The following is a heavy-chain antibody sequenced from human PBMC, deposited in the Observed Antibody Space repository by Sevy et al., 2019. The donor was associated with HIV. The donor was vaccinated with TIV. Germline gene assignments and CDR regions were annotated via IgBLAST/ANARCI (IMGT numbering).Heavy chain of an antibody. CDR2: ISSSGSTI. Sequence: GGSLRLSCAASGFTFSSYEMNWVRQAPGKGLEWVSYISSSGSTIYYADSVKGRFTISRDNAKNSLYLQMNSLRAEDTAVYYCARSGNHYDPGYYYYYMDVWGKGTTVTVSS. V-gene: IGHV3-48*03. D-gene: IGHD3-3*01. J-gene: IGHJ6*03. CDR1: GFTFSSYE. CDR3: ARSGNHYDPGYYYYYMDV.